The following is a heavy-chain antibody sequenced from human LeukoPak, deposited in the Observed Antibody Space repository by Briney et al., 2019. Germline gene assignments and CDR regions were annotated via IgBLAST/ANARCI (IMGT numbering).Heavy chain of an antibody. J-gene: IGHJ4*02. CDR3: ATRGCSGSSCYSADY. V-gene: IGHV3-30*03. D-gene: IGHD2-15*01. CDR2: ISYDATFK. Sequence: GGSLRLPCAASGFTFSTHGMHWVRQPPGRGLEWLAMISYDATFKTYADSVKGRFTISRDNPRNTLYLQMNSLSSEDTAVYYCATRGCSGSSCYSADYWSQGTLVIVSS. CDR1: GFTFSTHG.